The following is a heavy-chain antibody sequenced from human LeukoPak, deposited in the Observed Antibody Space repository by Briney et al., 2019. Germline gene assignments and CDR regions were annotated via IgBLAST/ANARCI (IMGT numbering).Heavy chain of an antibody. V-gene: IGHV3-30*04. CDR1: GFTFSNYA. J-gene: IGHJ4*02. CDR2: ISYDGRNQ. D-gene: IGHD2-2*02. Sequence: GRSLRLSCAASGFTFSNYAMHWVRQAPGKGLEWVAVISYDGRNQYYADSVKGRFTVSRDNSKSTLYLQMNSLRAEDTAVYYCARGRSYDGYCSSTSCYNYGDYLGYWGQGTLVTVSS. CDR3: ARGRSYDGYCSSTSCYNYGDYLGY.